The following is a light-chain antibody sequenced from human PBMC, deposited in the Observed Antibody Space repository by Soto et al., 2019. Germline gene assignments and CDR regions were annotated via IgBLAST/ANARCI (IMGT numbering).Light chain of an antibody. CDR2: SNN. CDR3: ATWDDSLSGL. V-gene: IGLV1-44*01. J-gene: IGLJ2*01. Sequence: QTVVTQPPSASGTPGQRVTISCSGSSSNIGSNIVNWYQQVPGTAPKLLIYSNNQRPSGVPDRFSGSKSGTSASLTISGLQSEDEADYYCATWDDSLSGLFGGGTKLTVL. CDR1: SSNIGSNI.